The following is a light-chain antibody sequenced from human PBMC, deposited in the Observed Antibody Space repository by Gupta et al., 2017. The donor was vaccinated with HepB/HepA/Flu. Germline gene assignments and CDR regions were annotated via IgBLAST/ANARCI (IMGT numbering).Light chain of an antibody. Sequence: IQMTQSPSTLSASVGYRVPITCRASQTISSWLAWYQQKPGKAPNLLIYKASSLQSGVPSRFSGSGSGTEFTLTISSLQPDDFATYYCQQYNSYPYTFGQGTKLEIK. CDR2: KAS. J-gene: IGKJ2*01. CDR1: QTISSW. V-gene: IGKV1-5*03. CDR3: QQYNSYPYT.